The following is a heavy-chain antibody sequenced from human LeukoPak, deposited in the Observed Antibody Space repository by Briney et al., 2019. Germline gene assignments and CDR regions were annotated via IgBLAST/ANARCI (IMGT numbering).Heavy chain of an antibody. CDR3: ARGRDGYNYNY. J-gene: IGHJ4*02. V-gene: IGHV4-59*01. CDR2: IYYNGST. Sequence: SETLSLTCAVYGGSFSGYYWSWIRQPPGKGLEWIGYIYYNGSTNYNPSLKSRVTISVDTSKNQFSLKLSSVTAADTAVYYCARGRDGYNYNYWGQGTLVTVSS. D-gene: IGHD5-24*01. CDR1: GGSFSGYY.